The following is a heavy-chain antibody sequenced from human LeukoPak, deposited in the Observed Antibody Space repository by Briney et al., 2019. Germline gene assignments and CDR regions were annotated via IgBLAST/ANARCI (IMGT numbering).Heavy chain of an antibody. D-gene: IGHD3-10*01. Sequence: GGSLRLSCAASRFTFSSYWMSWVCQAPGKGLEWVANIKQDGSEKYYVDSVKGRFTISRDNAKNSLYLQMNSLRAEDTAVYYCARVKYYYGSGSDYFDYWGQGTLVTVSS. J-gene: IGHJ4*02. CDR1: RFTFSSYW. CDR3: ARVKYYYGSGSDYFDY. CDR2: IKQDGSEK. V-gene: IGHV3-7*03.